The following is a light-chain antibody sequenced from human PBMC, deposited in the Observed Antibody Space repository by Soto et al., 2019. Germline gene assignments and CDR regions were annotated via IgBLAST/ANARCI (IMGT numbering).Light chain of an antibody. CDR1: QSVSTSQ. J-gene: IGKJ5*01. CDR3: QQYGYSPIT. V-gene: IGKV3-20*01. CDR2: GAS. Sequence: VLTQSPGTLSLSPGESVTLSCRASQSVSTSQLAWYQQKPGQAPRLLIYGASSRATGIADRFSGSGSGTDLNLTISRLEPEDFALYYCQQYGYSPITFGQGTRLEIK.